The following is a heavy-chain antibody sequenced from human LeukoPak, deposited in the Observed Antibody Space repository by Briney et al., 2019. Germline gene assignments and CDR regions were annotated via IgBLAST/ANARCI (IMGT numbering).Heavy chain of an antibody. D-gene: IGHD6-19*01. Sequence: PGGSLRLSCAASGFSISTYNINWVRQAPGKGLEWVSSISSGNTYIHYADSVKGRFTISRDSARNSLYLQMNSLRAEDTAVYYCARGLTFDYWGQGTLVTVSS. J-gene: IGHJ4*02. V-gene: IGHV3-21*01. CDR2: ISSGNTYI. CDR3: ARGLTFDY. CDR1: GFSISTYN.